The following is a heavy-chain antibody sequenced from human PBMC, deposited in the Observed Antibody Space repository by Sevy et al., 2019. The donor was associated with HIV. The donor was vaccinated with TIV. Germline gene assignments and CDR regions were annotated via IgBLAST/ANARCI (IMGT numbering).Heavy chain of an antibody. J-gene: IGHJ6*02. V-gene: IGHV3-15*01. D-gene: IGHD2-2*01. CDR2: IKSKTDGGTT. CDR3: TTGVVVVPAAPTSYGGLDV. CDR1: GFTFSNAW. Sequence: GGSLRLSCAASGFTFSNAWMSWVRQAPGKGLEWVGRIKSKTDGGTTDYAAPVNGRFTISRGDSKNTQYLQMNSLITEDTAVDYCTTGVVVVPAAPTSYGGLDVWGQGTTVTVSS.